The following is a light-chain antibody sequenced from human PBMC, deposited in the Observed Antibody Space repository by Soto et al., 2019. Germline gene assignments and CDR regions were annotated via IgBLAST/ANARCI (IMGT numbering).Light chain of an antibody. CDR2: TNN. CDR1: SSNIGTNS. Sequence: QSVLTQPASASGTPGQRITISCSGSSSNIGTNSVNWYQQLPGTAPKLLIYTNNQRPSGVPDRFSGSKSGTSASLAISGLQSEDETDYYCAVWDDSLNGWVFGGGTKLTVL. V-gene: IGLV1-44*01. CDR3: AVWDDSLNGWV. J-gene: IGLJ3*02.